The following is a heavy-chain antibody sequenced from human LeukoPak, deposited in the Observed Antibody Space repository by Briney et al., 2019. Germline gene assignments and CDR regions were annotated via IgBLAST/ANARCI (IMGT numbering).Heavy chain of an antibody. CDR1: GYTFTSYG. CDR3: ARDRAMIVVVTPYFDY. J-gene: IGHJ4*02. Sequence: GASVKVSCKASGYTFTSYGISWVRQAPGQGLEWVGWISAYNGNTNYAQKLQGRVTMTTDTSTSTAYMELRSLRSDDTAVYYCARDRAMIVVVTPYFDYWGQGTLVTVSS. D-gene: IGHD3-22*01. CDR2: ISAYNGNT. V-gene: IGHV1-18*01.